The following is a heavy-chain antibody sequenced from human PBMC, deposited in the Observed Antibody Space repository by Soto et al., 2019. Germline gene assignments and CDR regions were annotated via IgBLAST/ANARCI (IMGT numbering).Heavy chain of an antibody. CDR3: ARHDFVVVVAATQNNWFDP. CDR1: GGSISSSSYY. D-gene: IGHD2-15*01. V-gene: IGHV4-39*01. J-gene: IGHJ5*02. Sequence: SETLSLTCTVSGGSISSSSYYWGWIRQPPGKGLEWIGSIYYSGSTYYNPSLKSRVTISVDTSKNQFSLKLSSVTAADTAVYYCARHDFVVVVAATQNNWFDPWGQGTLVTVSS. CDR2: IYYSGST.